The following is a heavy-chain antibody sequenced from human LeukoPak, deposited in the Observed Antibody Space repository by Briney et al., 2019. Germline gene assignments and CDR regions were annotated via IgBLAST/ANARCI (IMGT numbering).Heavy chain of an antibody. CDR1: GFTFSSYS. D-gene: IGHD2-2*01. J-gene: IGHJ4*02. Sequence: PGGSLRLSCAASGFTFSSYSMNWVRQAPGKGLEWVSSISSGSSYIYYADSVKGRFTISRDNAKNSLYLQMNSLRAEDTAVYYRARDGVVPAGRYLDYWGQGTLVTVSS. CDR2: ISSGSSYI. CDR3: ARDGVVPAGRYLDY. V-gene: IGHV3-21*01.